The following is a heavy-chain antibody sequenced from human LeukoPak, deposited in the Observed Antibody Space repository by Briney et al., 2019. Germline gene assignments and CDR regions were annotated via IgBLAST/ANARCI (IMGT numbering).Heavy chain of an antibody. D-gene: IGHD6-13*01. CDR1: GFTFSSHG. CDR3: AKDPSSWYNYYYFMDG. J-gene: IGHJ6*03. Sequence: GGSLTLSCAASGFTFSSHGMLCVRQAPGKGLEWVAFIRYDGSNKYYADSVKGRFSISRDNSKNTLYLQMNSLRAEDTAVYYCAKDPSSWYNYYYFMDGWGKGTTVTVSS. CDR2: IRYDGSNK. V-gene: IGHV3-30*02.